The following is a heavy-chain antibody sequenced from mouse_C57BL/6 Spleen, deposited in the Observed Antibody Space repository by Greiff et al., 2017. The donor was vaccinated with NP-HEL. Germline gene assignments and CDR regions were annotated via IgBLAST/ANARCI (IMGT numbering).Heavy chain of an antibody. CDR2: IDPETGGT. J-gene: IGHJ4*01. V-gene: IGHV1-15*01. CDR1: GYTFTDYE. CDR3: SYYGKGY. Sequence: VQLQQSGAELVRPGASVTLSCKASGYTFTDYEMHWVKQTPVHGLEWIGAIDPETGGTAYNQKFKGKAILTADKSSSTAYMDLRSQTSEDSAVYYCSYYGKGYWGKGTSVTVAS.